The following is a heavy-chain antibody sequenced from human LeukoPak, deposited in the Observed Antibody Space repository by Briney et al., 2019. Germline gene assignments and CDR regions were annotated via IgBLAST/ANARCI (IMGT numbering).Heavy chain of an antibody. V-gene: IGHV1-2*02. CDR2: INPNSGGT. Sequence: GASVKVSCKASGYTFTGYYMHWVRQAPGQGLEWMGWINPNSGGTNYAQKFQGRVTMTRDTSISTAYMELSRLRSDDTAVYCCARVGVEMAPHFDYWGQGTLVTVSS. CDR3: ARVGVEMAPHFDY. CDR1: GYTFTGYY. D-gene: IGHD5-24*01. J-gene: IGHJ4*02.